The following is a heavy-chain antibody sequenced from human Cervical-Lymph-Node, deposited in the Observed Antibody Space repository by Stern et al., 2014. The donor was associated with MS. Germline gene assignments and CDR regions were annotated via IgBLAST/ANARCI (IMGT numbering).Heavy chain of an antibody. CDR3: ASGTRSSWYFDF. Sequence: VQLVQSGAGVKKPGSSMKVSCKASGGTFSSDAIGWVRQAPGQGLEWMGGIIPIFETANYAQKFQGRVTITADQSTKTAYLELSSLTSGDTAMYFCASGTRSSWYFDFWGQGTLVTVST. CDR2: IIPIFETA. CDR1: GGTFSSDA. J-gene: IGHJ4*02. D-gene: IGHD6-13*01. V-gene: IGHV1-69*01.